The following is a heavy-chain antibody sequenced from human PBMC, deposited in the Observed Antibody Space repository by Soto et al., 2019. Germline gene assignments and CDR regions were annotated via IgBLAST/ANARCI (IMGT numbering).Heavy chain of an antibody. Sequence: PGGSLRLSCAASGFTFSNYGMTWVRQAPGKGLEWVSGIRGSGAKAYYADSVKGRFTISRDNSKNTLYLQMNSLRAEDTAVYYCAKGYCGGDCQRRPDGIYGMDVWGQGTTVTVSS. J-gene: IGHJ6*02. CDR2: IRGSGAKA. D-gene: IGHD2-21*02. CDR1: GFTFSNYG. CDR3: AKGYCGGDCQRRPDGIYGMDV. V-gene: IGHV3-23*01.